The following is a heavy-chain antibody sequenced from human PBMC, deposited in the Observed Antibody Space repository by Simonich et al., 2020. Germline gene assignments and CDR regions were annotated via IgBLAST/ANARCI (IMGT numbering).Heavy chain of an antibody. D-gene: IGHD6-19*01. CDR2: IYLSVST. CDR3: ARVTREWLVFY. CDR1: GYSISSGYY. V-gene: IGHV4-38-2*01. J-gene: IGHJ4*02. Sequence: QVQLQESGPGLVKPSETLSLTCAVSGYSISSGYYWGWIRQPPGKGLEWIGSIYLSVSTYYNPSLKSRVTISVDTSKNQFSLKLSSVTAADTAVYYCARVTREWLVFYWGQGTLVTVSS.